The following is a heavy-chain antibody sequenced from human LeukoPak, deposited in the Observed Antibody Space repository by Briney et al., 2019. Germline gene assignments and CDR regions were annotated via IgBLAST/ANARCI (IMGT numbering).Heavy chain of an antibody. CDR3: ARGSKSGVPAATDY. Sequence: ASVKVSCKASGYTFTGYFIHWVRQAPGQGLEWMGWINPNSGGTNYAQKFQGRVTMTRNTSISTAYMELSSLRSEDTAVYYCARGSKSGVPAATDYWGQGTLVTVSS. J-gene: IGHJ4*02. D-gene: IGHD2-2*01. CDR2: INPNSGGT. CDR1: GYTFTGYF. V-gene: IGHV1-2*02.